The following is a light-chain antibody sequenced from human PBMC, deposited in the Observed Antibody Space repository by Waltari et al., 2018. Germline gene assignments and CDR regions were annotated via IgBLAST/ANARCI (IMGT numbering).Light chain of an antibody. V-gene: IGLV2-14*03. CDR1: SSDIGDYNY. CDR3: SSYTNSNTPL. CDR2: GVT. J-gene: IGLJ3*02. Sequence: QSALTQPASVSGSPGQSITISCTGTSSDIGDYNYVSWYQQHPGKAPKLMIYGVTKRPSGVSNRFSGSKSGNTASLTISGLQAEDEADYYCSSYTNSNTPLFGGGTKLTVL.